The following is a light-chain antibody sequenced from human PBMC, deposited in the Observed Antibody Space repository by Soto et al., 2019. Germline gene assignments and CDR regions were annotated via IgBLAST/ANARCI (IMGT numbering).Light chain of an antibody. CDR1: QTFSNSF. J-gene: IGKJ5*01. CDR2: GAS. Sequence: EIVLKQSPGTLSLSPGERATLSCRASQTFSNSFLSWFQQIPGQAPRLLIYGASMRATGIPDRFSGSGSGTDFTLTISRLEPEDFAVYYCQQCGSSSTFGQGTRLENK. CDR3: QQCGSSST. V-gene: IGKV3-20*01.